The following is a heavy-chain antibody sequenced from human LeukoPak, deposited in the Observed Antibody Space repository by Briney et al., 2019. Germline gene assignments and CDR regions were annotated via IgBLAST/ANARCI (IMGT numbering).Heavy chain of an antibody. CDR2: ISGRGDGT. J-gene: IGHJ4*02. Sequence: GGSLRLSCAVSGITLSNYGMSWVRQAPGEGLEWVSSISGRGDGTYYADSVKGRFTISRDNSKNTLYLQMNSLRAGDTAIYYCVKDEPGSSWYNWGQGTLVTVSS. V-gene: IGHV3-23*01. CDR3: VKDEPGSSWYN. CDR1: GITLSNYG. D-gene: IGHD6-13*01.